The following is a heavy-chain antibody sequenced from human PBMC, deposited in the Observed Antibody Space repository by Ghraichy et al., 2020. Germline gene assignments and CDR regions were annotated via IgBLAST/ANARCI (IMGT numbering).Heavy chain of an antibody. D-gene: IGHD6-13*01. CDR2: ISGSGGST. J-gene: IGHJ3*02. CDR1: GFTFSSYA. V-gene: IGHV3-23*01. CDR3: AKSPAPAGYSSSWYAVDAFDI. Sequence: SLRLSCAASGFTFSSYAMSWVRQAPGKGLEWVSAISGSGGSTYYADSVKGRFTISRDNSKNTLYLQMNSLRAEDTAVYYCAKSPAPAGYSSSWYAVDAFDIWGQGTMVTVSS.